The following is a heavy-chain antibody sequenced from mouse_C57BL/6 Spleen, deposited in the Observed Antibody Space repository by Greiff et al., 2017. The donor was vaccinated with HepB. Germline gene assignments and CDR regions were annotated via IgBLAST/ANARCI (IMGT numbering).Heavy chain of an antibody. CDR2: IYPGNSDT. V-gene: IGHV1-5*01. CDR1: GYTFTSYW. D-gene: IGHD2-4*01. Sequence: VQLQQSGTVLARPGASVKMSCKTSGYTFTSYWMHWVKQRPGQGLEWIGAIYPGNSDTSYNQKFKGKAKLTAVTSASTAYMELSSLTNEDSAVYYCTRLDDYDVYYAMDYWGQGTSVTVSS. CDR3: TRLDDYDVYYAMDY. J-gene: IGHJ4*01.